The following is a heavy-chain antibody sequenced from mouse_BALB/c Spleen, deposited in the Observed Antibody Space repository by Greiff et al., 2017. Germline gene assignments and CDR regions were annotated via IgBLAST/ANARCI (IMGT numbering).Heavy chain of an antibody. D-gene: IGHD2-4*01. V-gene: IGHV1-14*01. CDR2: INPYNDGT. Sequence: EVQLQQSGPELVKPGASVKMSCKASGYTFTSYVMHWVKQKPGQGLEWIGYINPYNDGTKYNEKFKGKATLTSDKSSSTAYMELSSLTSEDSAVYYCARDYDYDGRSYYFDYWGQGTTLTVSS. CDR3: ARDYDYDGRSYYFDY. CDR1: GYTFTSYV. J-gene: IGHJ2*01.